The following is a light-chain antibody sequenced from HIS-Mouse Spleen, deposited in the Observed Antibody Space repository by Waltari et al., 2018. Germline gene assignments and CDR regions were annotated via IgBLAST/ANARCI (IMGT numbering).Light chain of an antibody. CDR1: QSVSSY. J-gene: IGKJ4*01. Sequence: EIVLTQSPATLSLSPGERAPLSCRASQSVSSYLAWYQQKPGQAPRLLIYDASNRATGIPARFSGSGSGTDFTLTISSLEPEDFAVYYCQQRSNWPLTFGGGTKV. CDR2: DAS. CDR3: QQRSNWPLT. V-gene: IGKV3-11*01.